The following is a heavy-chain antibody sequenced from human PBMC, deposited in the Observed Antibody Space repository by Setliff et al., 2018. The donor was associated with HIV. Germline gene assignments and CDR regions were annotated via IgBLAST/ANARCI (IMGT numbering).Heavy chain of an antibody. D-gene: IGHD1-26*01. J-gene: IGHJ4*02. CDR2: VWYDGSKK. V-gene: IGHV3-33*01. Sequence: PGGSLRLSCVASGFTFDTYGMHWVRQAPGKGLEWVAVVWYDGSKKYYGDSVKGRFTISRDNSKNTLFLQMNSLRAEDTAVYYCARDGRGENDVFDYWGPGSLVTVSS. CDR3: ARDGRGENDVFDY. CDR1: GFTFDTYG.